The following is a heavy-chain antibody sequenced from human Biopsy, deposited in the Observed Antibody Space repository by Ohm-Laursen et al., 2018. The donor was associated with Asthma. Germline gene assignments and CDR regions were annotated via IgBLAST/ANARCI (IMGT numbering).Heavy chain of an antibody. Sequence: ASVKVSCKVSGYSLTDLSMHWVRQAPGQGLEWMGGHDHEEGGAVNARRFQGRVTMTEDTSTDTAYMKLSSLSSDDTAVYYCASDFPKDYVRYNFQFWGQGTLVTVSS. CDR1: GYSLTDLS. V-gene: IGHV1-24*01. D-gene: IGHD4-17*01. CDR2: HDHEEGGA. J-gene: IGHJ4*02. CDR3: ASDFPKDYVRYNFQF.